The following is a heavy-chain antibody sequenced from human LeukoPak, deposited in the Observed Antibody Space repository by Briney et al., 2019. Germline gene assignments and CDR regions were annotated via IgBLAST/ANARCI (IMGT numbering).Heavy chain of an antibody. Sequence: ASVKVSCKASGYPFTTYGITWVRQAPGQGLEWMGWISTYNGDTNYAQKFQGRVTMTTDTSTSTAYIELRSLTSDDTAAYYCARDWWGYDVSTGDNWFDPWGQGTLVTVSS. V-gene: IGHV1-18*01. J-gene: IGHJ5*02. D-gene: IGHD3-9*01. CDR1: GYPFTTYG. CDR3: ARDWWGYDVSTGDNWFDP. CDR2: ISTYNGDT.